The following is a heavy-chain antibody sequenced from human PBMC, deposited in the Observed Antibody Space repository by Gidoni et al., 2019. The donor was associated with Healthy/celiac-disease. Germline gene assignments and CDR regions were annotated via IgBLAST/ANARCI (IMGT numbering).Heavy chain of an antibody. Sequence: QVQLVQSGAEVKKPGSSVKVSCKASGGTFSSYTISWVRQAPGQGLEWMGRIIPILGIANYAQKFQGRVTITADKSTSTAYMELSSLRSEDTAVYYCARSDYCSGGSCYHMDVWGKGTTVTVSS. J-gene: IGHJ6*03. CDR2: IIPILGIA. CDR1: GGTFSSYT. V-gene: IGHV1-69*02. D-gene: IGHD2-15*01. CDR3: ARSDYCSGGSCYHMDV.